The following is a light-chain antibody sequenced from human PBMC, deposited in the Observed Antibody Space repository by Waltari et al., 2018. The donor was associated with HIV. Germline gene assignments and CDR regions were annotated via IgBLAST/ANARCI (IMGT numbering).Light chain of an antibody. CDR1: SSNIGSNT. CDR2: RDY. CDR3: ATWDDSLDGLV. Sequence: QSVLTQIPSASGTPGQRVTISCSGSSSNIGSNTVNWYQHLPGTAPKLLIYRDYERPSGVPDRFAGSKSGTSASLAIGGLQSEDETDYYWATWDDSLDGLVFGGGTKVTVL. V-gene: IGLV1-44*01. J-gene: IGLJ3*02.